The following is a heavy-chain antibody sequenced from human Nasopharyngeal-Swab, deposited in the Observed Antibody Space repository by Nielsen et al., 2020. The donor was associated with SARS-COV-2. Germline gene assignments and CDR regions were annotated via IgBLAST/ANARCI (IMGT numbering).Heavy chain of an antibody. D-gene: IGHD2-2*01. V-gene: IGHV3-11*01. CDR3: ARDVVVVPAANQFYYYGMDV. Sequence: GGSLRLSCAASGFTFSDYYMSWIRQATGKGLEWVSYISSSGSTIYYADSVKGRFTISRDNAKNSLYLQMNSLRAEDTAVYYCARDVVVVPAANQFYYYGMDVWGQGTTVTVSS. J-gene: IGHJ6*02. CDR1: GFTFSDYY. CDR2: ISSSGSTI.